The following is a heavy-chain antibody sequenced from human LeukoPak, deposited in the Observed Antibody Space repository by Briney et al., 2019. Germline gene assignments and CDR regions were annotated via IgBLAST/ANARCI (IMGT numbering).Heavy chain of an antibody. CDR1: GGSFSGYY. CDR3: ARENWHFDL. CDR2: INHSGTT. V-gene: IGHV4-34*01. J-gene: IGHJ2*01. Sequence: SETLSLTCAVYGGSFSGYYWSWIRQPPGKGLEWIGEINHSGTTKYNPSLESRATMSMDTSKNQFSLKLTSVTAADTAVYYCARENWHFDLWGRGTLVTVSS.